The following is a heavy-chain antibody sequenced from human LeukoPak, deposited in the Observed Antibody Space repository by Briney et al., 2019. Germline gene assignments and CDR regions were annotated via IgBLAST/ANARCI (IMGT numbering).Heavy chain of an antibody. CDR1: GFTFDDYT. V-gene: IGHV3-43D*04. CDR3: ASHQGGSYSLAWFDP. D-gene: IGHD1-26*01. CDR2: ISWDGGST. Sequence: GGSLRLSCAASGFTFDDYTMHWVRQAPGKGLEWVSLISWDGGSTYYADSVKGRFTISRDNSKNSLYLQMNSLRAEDTALYYCASHQGGSYSLAWFDPWGQGTLVTVSS. J-gene: IGHJ5*02.